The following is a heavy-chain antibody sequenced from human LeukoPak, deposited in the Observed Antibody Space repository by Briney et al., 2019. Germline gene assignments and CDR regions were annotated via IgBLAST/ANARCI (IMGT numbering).Heavy chain of an antibody. CDR2: IYYSGVT. D-gene: IGHD7-27*01. V-gene: IGHV4-39*07. J-gene: IGHJ3*02. CDR1: GGSISTSNNH. Sequence: SETLSLTCTVSGGSISTSNNHWCWIRQPPGKGLEWIGSIYYSGVTYYKSSLKSRVTISLDTSTNQFSLELTSVTAADTAVYYCATWGPNASDIWGQGTMVTVSS. CDR3: ATWGPNASDI.